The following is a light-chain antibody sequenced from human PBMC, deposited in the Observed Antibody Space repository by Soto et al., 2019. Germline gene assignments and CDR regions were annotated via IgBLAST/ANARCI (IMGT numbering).Light chain of an antibody. CDR1: QSISNW. CDR3: QQYNSYPLT. CDR2: KAS. J-gene: IGKJ4*01. Sequence: DIQMTQSPSTLSASVEDRVTITCRASQSISNWLAWYQQKPGEAPKLLIYKASTLESGVPSRFSGSGSGTDFTLTISSLQPDDFATYYCQQYNSYPLTFGGGTKVEIK. V-gene: IGKV1-5*03.